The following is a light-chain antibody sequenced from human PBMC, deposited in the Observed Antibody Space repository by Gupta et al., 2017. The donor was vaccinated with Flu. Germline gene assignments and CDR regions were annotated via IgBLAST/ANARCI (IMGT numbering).Light chain of an antibody. CDR1: QDISSY. CDR3: QQSYNTPFT. J-gene: IGKJ3*01. CDR2: LDS. Sequence: DIQMTQSPSSLSASVGGRVTITCRASQDISSYLNWYQQKPGKAPKLLIYLDSVLQSGVPSRFSGSGSGTHVTLTISSLKPEDFATYFCQQSYNTPFTFGPGTKVEIE. V-gene: IGKV1-39*01.